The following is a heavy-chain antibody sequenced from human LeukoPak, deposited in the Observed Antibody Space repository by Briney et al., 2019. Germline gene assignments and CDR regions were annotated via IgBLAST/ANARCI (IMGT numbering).Heavy chain of an antibody. V-gene: IGHV4-59*01. J-gene: IGHJ6*03. D-gene: IGHD6-13*01. CDR2: IYYSGST. Sequence: SETLSLTCTVSGGSISSYYWSWIRQPPGKGLEWIGYIYYSGSTNYNPSLKSRVTISVDTSKNQFSLKLSSVTAADTAVYYCARDRIAAAGYYYYYMDVWGKGTTATVSS. CDR1: GGSISSYY. CDR3: ARDRIAAAGYYYYYMDV.